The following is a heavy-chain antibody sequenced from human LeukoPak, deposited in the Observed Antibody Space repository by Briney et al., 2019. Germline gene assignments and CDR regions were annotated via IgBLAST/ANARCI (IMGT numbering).Heavy chain of an antibody. J-gene: IGHJ4*02. V-gene: IGHV3-20*04. Sequence: GGSLRLSCAASGFTFDDYGMSWVRQAPGKGLEWVSAINWNGDSTGYADSVKGRFTISRDNAKNSLYLQMSSLRAEDTALYYCARVGWSTESYYFDYWGQGTLVTVSS. CDR1: GFTFDDYG. CDR2: INWNGDST. D-gene: IGHD2-15*01. CDR3: ARVGWSTESYYFDY.